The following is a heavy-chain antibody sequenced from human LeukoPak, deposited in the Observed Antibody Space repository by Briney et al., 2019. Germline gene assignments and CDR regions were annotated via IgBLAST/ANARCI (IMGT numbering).Heavy chain of an antibody. V-gene: IGHV4-39*07. J-gene: IGHJ4*02. Sequence: SETLSLTCTVSGGSISSSSYYWGWIRQPPGKGLEWIGSIYYSGSTYYNPSLKSRVTMSVDTPKNQFSLKLSSVTAADTAVYYCARRATQGSPYYFDYWGQGTLVTVSS. D-gene: IGHD2-15*01. CDR1: GGSISSSSYY. CDR3: ARRATQGSPYYFDY. CDR2: IYYSGST.